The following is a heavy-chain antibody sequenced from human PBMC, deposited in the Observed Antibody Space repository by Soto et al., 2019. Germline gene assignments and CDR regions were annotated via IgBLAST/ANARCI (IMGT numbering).Heavy chain of an antibody. J-gene: IGHJ4*02. CDR2: ISGSGSNT. V-gene: IGHV3-23*01. Sequence: GGSLRLSCAASEFTFSRYAMSWVRQAPGKGLEWVSAISGSGSNTYYADSVKGRFTIPRDNSKNTLYLQMNSLRAEDTAVFYFAIVAKRRGGGSFDYRGQGTLVTLS. D-gene: IGHD6-25*01. CDR1: EFTFSRYA. CDR3: AIVAKRRGGGSFDY.